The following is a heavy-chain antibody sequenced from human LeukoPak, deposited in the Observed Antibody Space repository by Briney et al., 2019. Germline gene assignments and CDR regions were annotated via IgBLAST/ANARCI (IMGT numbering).Heavy chain of an antibody. Sequence: PSETLSLTCTVSGASISSYYWIWIRQPQGKGLEWIGHIYYDGSTNYNPSLKSRVTISVDTSKNQFSLKLSSVTAADTAVYYCARHTGVTIPALYYFDYWGQGTLVTVSS. CDR2: IYYDGST. V-gene: IGHV4-59*08. D-gene: IGHD4-17*01. CDR1: GASISSYY. CDR3: ARHTGVTIPALYYFDY. J-gene: IGHJ4*02.